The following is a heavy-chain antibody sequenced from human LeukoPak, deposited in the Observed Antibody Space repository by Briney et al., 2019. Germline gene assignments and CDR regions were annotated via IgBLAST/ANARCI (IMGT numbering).Heavy chain of an antibody. J-gene: IGHJ6*02. V-gene: IGHV1-18*01. CDR1: GYTFTSYG. CDR2: INLYDGST. Sequence: ASVKVSCKASGYTFTSYGISWVRQAPGQGLEWMGMINLYDGSTSYAQKFQGRVTMTTDTSTSNVYMELRSLRSEDTAVYYCTRLQYYGMDVWGQGTTVTVSS. CDR3: TRLQYYGMDV.